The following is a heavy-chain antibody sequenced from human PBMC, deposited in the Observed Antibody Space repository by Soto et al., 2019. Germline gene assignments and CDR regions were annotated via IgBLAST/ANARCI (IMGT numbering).Heavy chain of an antibody. Sequence: ASVKVSCKASGYTFTGYYMHWVRQAPGQGLEWMGWINPNSGGTNYAQKFQGWVTMTRDTAISTADMELSRRRSDDTAVYYCARGSHYGDYAQYFDYWGQGTLVTVSS. CDR3: ARGSHYGDYAQYFDY. J-gene: IGHJ4*02. CDR1: GYTFTGYY. V-gene: IGHV1-2*04. CDR2: INPNSGGT. D-gene: IGHD4-17*01.